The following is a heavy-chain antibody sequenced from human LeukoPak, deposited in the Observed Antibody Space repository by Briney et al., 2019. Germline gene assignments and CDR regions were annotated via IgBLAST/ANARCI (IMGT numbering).Heavy chain of an antibody. J-gene: IGHJ4*02. CDR1: GSTFSSHT. Sequence: PGGSLRLSCAASGSTFSSHTMTWVAQAPGKGLEWLSYISNTGSVIYYADSVKGRFTISRDNAKNSLYLQMNSLRAEDTAVYYCARNLPAADYWGQGTLVTVSS. CDR2: ISNTGSVI. V-gene: IGHV3-48*04. D-gene: IGHD2-2*01. CDR3: ARNLPAADY.